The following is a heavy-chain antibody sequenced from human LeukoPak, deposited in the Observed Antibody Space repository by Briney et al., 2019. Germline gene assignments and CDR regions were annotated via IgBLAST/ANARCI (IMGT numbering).Heavy chain of an antibody. CDR1: GYNFPAYW. D-gene: IGHD2-2*01. Sequence: GESLMISCRGSGYNFPAYWIAWVRQMPGKGLEWIGVIYPGDSDTRYSPSFQGQVTISADKSISTAYLQLSTLKASDTAMYYCAKSTASKGYFYYGRDVWGKGTTVIVSS. CDR2: IYPGDSDT. J-gene: IGHJ6*04. V-gene: IGHV5-51*01. CDR3: AKSTASKGYFYYGRDV.